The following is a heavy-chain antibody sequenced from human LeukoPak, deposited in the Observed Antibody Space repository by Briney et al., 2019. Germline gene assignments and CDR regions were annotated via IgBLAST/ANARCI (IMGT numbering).Heavy chain of an antibody. CDR2: IHGNGETT. V-gene: IGHV3-23*01. J-gene: IGHJ3*02. D-gene: IGHD4-23*01. CDR1: AFRFSSFA. Sequence: GGSLRLSYAASAFRFSSFAMTWVRQAPGKGLEWVSGIHGNGETTYYADSVKGRFTISRDNSRELLYLQMNSLRVEDTAVYYCAKDPNSDYVGAFDSWGQGTMVTVSS. CDR3: AKDPNSDYVGAFDS.